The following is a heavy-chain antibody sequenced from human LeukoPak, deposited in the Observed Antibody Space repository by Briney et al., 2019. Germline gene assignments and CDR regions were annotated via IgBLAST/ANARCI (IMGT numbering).Heavy chain of an antibody. CDR1: GFTFSSYA. CDR3: ARDVGYCSGGSCFNWFDP. D-gene: IGHD2-15*01. CDR2: ISYDGSNK. Sequence: GGSLRLSCAASGFTFSSYAMHWVRQAPGKELEWVAVISYDGSNKYYADSVKGRFTISRDNSKNTLYLQMNSLRAEDTAVYYCARDVGYCSGGSCFNWFDPWGQGTLVTVSS. J-gene: IGHJ5*02. V-gene: IGHV3-30-3*01.